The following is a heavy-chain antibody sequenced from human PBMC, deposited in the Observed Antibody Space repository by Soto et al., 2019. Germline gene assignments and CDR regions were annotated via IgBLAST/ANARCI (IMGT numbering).Heavy chain of an antibody. CDR2: IYYSGST. D-gene: IGHD6-6*01. J-gene: IGHJ6*02. Sequence: PSETLSLTCTVSGGSISSYYWSWIRQPPGKGLEWIGYIYYSGSTNYSPSLKSRVTISVDTSKNQFSLKLSSVTAADTAVYYCAGAQYSSSSNVYYYYYGMDVWGQGTTVTVSS. V-gene: IGHV4-59*01. CDR1: GGSISSYY. CDR3: AGAQYSSSSNVYYYYYGMDV.